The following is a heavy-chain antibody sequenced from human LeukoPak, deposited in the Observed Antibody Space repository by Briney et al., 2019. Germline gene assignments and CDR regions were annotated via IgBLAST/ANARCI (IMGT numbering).Heavy chain of an antibody. V-gene: IGHV1-3*01. Sequence: ASVKVSCKASGYTFTSYAMHWVRQAPGQRLEWMGWINAGNGNTKYSQKFQGRVTITRDTSASTAYMELSSLRSEDTAVYYCATDPYSSSWYDLYYFDYWGQGTLVTVSS. CDR1: GYTFTSYA. CDR2: INAGNGNT. D-gene: IGHD6-13*01. J-gene: IGHJ4*02. CDR3: ATDPYSSSWYDLYYFDY.